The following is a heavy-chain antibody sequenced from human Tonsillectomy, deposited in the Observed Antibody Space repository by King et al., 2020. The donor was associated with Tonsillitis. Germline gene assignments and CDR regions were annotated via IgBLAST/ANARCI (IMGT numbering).Heavy chain of an antibody. CDR1: GFTFSSYA. D-gene: IGHD2-2*01. Sequence: VQLVESGGGVVQPGRSLRLSCAASGFTFSSYAIHWVRQAPGKGLEWVAGISYDGSNKYYADSVKGRFTISRDNSKNTLYLQMNSLRAEDTAVYYCARDIVVVPADYWGQGTLVTVSS. V-gene: IGHV3-30-3*01. CDR2: ISYDGSNK. J-gene: IGHJ4*02. CDR3: ARDIVVVPADY.